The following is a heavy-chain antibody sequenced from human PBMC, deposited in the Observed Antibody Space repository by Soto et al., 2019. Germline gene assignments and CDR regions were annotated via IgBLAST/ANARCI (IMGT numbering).Heavy chain of an antibody. D-gene: IGHD6-13*01. Sequence: GGSLRLSCAASGFSFSNYAMTWVRQAPGKGLEWVSVITGSGGGTYFVDSVKGRFTISRDNSKNTVYLQMNSLRAEDTAVYYCAKRPLTAAGFDYWGQGTLVTVSS. CDR3: AKRPLTAAGFDY. CDR1: GFSFSNYA. CDR2: ITGSGGGT. V-gene: IGHV3-23*01. J-gene: IGHJ4*02.